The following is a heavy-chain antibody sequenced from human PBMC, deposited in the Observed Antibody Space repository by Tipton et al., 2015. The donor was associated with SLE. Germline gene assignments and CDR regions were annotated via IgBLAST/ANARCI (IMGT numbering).Heavy chain of an antibody. CDR1: GFTFSSYA. Sequence: GSLRLSCAASGFTFSSYAMSWVRQAPGKGLEWVSVIYSGGSTYYADSVKGRFTISRDNSKNTLYLQMNSLRAEDTAVYYCAKDRVVGASSGNAFDIWGQGTMVTVSS. CDR3: AKDRVVGASSGNAFDI. J-gene: IGHJ3*02. CDR2: IYSGGST. V-gene: IGHV3-23*03. D-gene: IGHD1-26*01.